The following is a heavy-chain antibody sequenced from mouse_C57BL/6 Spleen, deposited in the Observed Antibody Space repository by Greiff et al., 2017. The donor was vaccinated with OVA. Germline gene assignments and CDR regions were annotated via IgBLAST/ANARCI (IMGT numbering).Heavy chain of an antibody. Sequence: QVQLQQPGPELVKPGASVKISCKASGYAFSSSWMNWVKQRPGKGLEWIGRIYPGDGDTNYNGKFKGKATLTADKSSSTAYMQLSSLTSEDSAVYFCARGAQVYYAMDYWGQGTSVTVSS. CDR3: ARGAQVYYAMDY. V-gene: IGHV1-82*01. CDR2: IYPGDGDT. J-gene: IGHJ4*01. D-gene: IGHD3-2*02. CDR1: GYAFSSSW.